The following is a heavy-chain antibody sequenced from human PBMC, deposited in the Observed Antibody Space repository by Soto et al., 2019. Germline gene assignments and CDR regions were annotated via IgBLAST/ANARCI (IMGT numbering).Heavy chain of an antibody. CDR2: IYYSGST. CDR1: GGSISSGGYY. J-gene: IGHJ3*02. Sequence: SETLFLTCTVSGGSISSGGYYWSWIRQHPGKGLEWIGYIYYSGSTYYNPSLKSRVTISVDTSKNQFSLKLSSVTAADTAVYYCARDRPNSSGWYGLAFDIWGQGTMVTVSS. D-gene: IGHD6-19*01. CDR3: ARDRPNSSGWYGLAFDI. V-gene: IGHV4-31*03.